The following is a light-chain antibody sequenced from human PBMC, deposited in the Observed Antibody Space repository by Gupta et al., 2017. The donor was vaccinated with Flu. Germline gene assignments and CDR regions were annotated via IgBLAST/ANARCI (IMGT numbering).Light chain of an antibody. CDR3: QTWGTGVWV. J-gene: IGLJ3*02. CDR2: LNRDGSH. Sequence: QLVLTQSPSASASLGASVKLTCTLSSGHSSYAIAWHQQQPETGPRYLMMLNRDGSHSTGDGIPDPFSSASSAAAPALTISSLQSEDEDDYYCQTWGTGVWVFGGGTKLTVL. CDR1: SGHSSYA. V-gene: IGLV4-69*01.